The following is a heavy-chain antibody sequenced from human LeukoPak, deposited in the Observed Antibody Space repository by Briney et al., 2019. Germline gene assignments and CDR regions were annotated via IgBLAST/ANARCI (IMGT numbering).Heavy chain of an antibody. Sequence: SETLSLTCAVYGGSFSGYYWSWIRQPPGKGLEWIGEINHSGSTNYNPSLKSRVIISVDTSKNQFSLKLSSVTAADTAVYYCASPRGYSYGWYYFDYWGQGTLVTVSS. J-gene: IGHJ4*02. D-gene: IGHD5-18*01. CDR1: GGSFSGYY. CDR3: ASPRGYSYGWYYFDY. V-gene: IGHV4-34*01. CDR2: INHSGST.